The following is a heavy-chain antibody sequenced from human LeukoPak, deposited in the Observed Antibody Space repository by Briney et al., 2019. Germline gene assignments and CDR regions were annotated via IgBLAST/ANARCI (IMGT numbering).Heavy chain of an antibody. CDR3: AKFYDISTGYFDC. V-gene: IGHV3-30*18. Sequence: GGSLRLSCAASGFTLSNYAMHWVRQAPGKGLEWVTVISTDGKDKKYADSVKGRFAISRDNSKNTLDLQMNSLRAEDTAVYYCAKFYDISTGYFDCWGQGTLVTVSS. CDR2: ISTDGKDK. D-gene: IGHD3-9*01. J-gene: IGHJ4*02. CDR1: GFTLSNYA.